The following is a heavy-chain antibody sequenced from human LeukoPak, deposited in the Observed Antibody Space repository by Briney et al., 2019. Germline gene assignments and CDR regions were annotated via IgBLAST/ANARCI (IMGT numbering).Heavy chain of an antibody. V-gene: IGHV3-66*01. CDR3: VRDIGVFDI. CDR2: MYSGGNR. J-gene: IGHJ3*02. D-gene: IGHD2-8*01. CDR1: GFSDSSNH. Sequence: GGSLRLSCAASGFSDSSNHMSWVRQAPGKGPEWVSVMYSGGNRHYADSVKGRFTFSRDTPKNTWFFQMDSLRGEDTAVYYCVRDIGVFDIWGQGTKVTVSS.